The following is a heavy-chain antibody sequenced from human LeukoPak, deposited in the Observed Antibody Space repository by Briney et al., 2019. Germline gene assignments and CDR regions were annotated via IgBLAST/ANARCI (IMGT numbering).Heavy chain of an antibody. CDR3: ARRYRSGWYDAFDI. J-gene: IGHJ3*02. Sequence: GGSLRLSCAASGFTFDDYGMSWVRQAPGKGLEWVSGINWNGGSTGYADSVKGRFTISRDNAKNSLYLQMNSLRAEDTALYCCARRYRSGWYDAFDIWGQGTMVTVSS. CDR1: GFTFDDYG. D-gene: IGHD6-19*01. V-gene: IGHV3-20*04. CDR2: INWNGGST.